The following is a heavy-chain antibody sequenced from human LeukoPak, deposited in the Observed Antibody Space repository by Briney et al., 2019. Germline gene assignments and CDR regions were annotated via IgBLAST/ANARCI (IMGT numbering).Heavy chain of an antibody. CDR1: GFTFSSYG. J-gene: IGHJ4*02. V-gene: IGHV3-30*18. Sequence: GRSLRLSCAASGFTFSSYGMHWVRQAPGKGLEWVAVISYDGSNKYYADSVKGRFTISRDNSENTLYLQMNSLRAEDTAVYYCAKDRVRGAQEYYFDYWGQGTLVTVSS. CDR2: ISYDGSNK. D-gene: IGHD3-10*01. CDR3: AKDRVRGAQEYYFDY.